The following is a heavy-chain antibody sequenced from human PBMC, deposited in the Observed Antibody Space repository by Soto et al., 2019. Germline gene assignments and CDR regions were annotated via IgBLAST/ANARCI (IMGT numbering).Heavy chain of an antibody. CDR3: ATLPRTIERTPAAIWSFDS. Sequence: ASVKVSCKVSGYSLSALSIHWVRQAPGKGLEWMGGLDAEDGETIYAQKLQGRGTMTEDTTTDTAYMELSSLTSEDTAMYYCATLPRTIERTPAAIWSFDSWGQGTLVTVSS. CDR2: LDAEDGET. V-gene: IGHV1-24*01. CDR1: GYSLSALS. J-gene: IGHJ4*02. D-gene: IGHD2-2*01.